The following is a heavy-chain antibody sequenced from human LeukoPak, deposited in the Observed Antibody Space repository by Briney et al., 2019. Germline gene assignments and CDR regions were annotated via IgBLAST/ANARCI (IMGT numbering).Heavy chain of an antibody. D-gene: IGHD6-6*01. CDR2: INHSGST. Sequence: PSEILSLTCAVYGGSFSGYYWSWIRQPPGKGLEWIGEINHSGSTNYNPSLKSRVTISVDTSKNQFSLKLSSVTAADTAVYYCAWSGLEDSYYYGMDVWGQGTTVTVSS. V-gene: IGHV4-34*01. CDR3: AWSGLEDSYYYGMDV. J-gene: IGHJ6*02. CDR1: GGSFSGYY.